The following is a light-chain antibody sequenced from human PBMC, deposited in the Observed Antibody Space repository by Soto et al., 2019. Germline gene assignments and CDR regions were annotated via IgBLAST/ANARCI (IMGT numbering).Light chain of an antibody. V-gene: IGLV1-44*01. Sequence: QSVLTRPPSASGTPGQRVTISCSGSSSNIGSNTVNWYQQLPGTAPKLLIYSNNQRPSGVPDRFSGSKSGTSASLAISGLQSEDEADYYCAAWDDSLNGLDVFGTGTKVTVL. CDR1: SSNIGSNT. CDR2: SNN. CDR3: AAWDDSLNGLDV. J-gene: IGLJ1*01.